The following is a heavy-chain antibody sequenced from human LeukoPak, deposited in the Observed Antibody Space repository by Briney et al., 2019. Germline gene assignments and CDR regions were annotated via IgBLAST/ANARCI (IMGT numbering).Heavy chain of an antibody. CDR3: ARVFYSGYSRWFDP. Sequence: GGSLRLSCAASGFTVSSDYMSWVRQAPGKGLQWVSVIYTGGSTYYADSVKGRSTISRDNSKNALYLQMNSLRAEDTAVYYCARVFYSGYSRWFDPWGQGTLVTVSS. V-gene: IGHV3-66*01. CDR1: GFTVSSDY. J-gene: IGHJ5*02. CDR2: IYTGGST. D-gene: IGHD5-12*01.